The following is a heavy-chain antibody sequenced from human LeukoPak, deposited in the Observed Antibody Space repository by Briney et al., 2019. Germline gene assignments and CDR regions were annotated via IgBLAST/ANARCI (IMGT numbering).Heavy chain of an antibody. CDR3: ARGFSYRMDV. CDR2: MDPNSGNT. V-gene: IGHV1-8*01. Sequence: SVNVSCKASVYTFTKYDINEVRQPTGQGLDWMGFMDPNSGNTGYAHKFQGRVTMPRHTSISTTSMELSGLSSEHTAVYYCARGFSYRMDVWGQGTTVTVSS. CDR1: VYTFTKYD. J-gene: IGHJ6*02.